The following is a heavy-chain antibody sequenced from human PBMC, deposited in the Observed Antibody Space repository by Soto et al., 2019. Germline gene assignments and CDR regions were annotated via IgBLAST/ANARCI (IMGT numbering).Heavy chain of an antibody. CDR2: IKEDGSEK. Sequence: EVQLVESGGGLVQPGGSLRLPCAVSGFTFSRYWMSWVRQAPGKGLEWVANIKEDGSEKYYVDSVKGRFTISRDNAKNSLYLQMNSLRAEDTAVYYCARGPDQCYCTNGVCSYCYGMDVWGQGTTVTVSS. CDR1: GFTFSRYW. J-gene: IGHJ6*02. D-gene: IGHD2-8*01. CDR3: ARGPDQCYCTNGVCSYCYGMDV. V-gene: IGHV3-7*01.